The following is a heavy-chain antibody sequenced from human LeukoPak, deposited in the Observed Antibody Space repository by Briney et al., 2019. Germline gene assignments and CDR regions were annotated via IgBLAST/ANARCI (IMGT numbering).Heavy chain of an antibody. CDR2: INTNTGNP. D-gene: IGHD3-3*01. CDR3: AREYYDFWSGYPPLYYYYYMDV. V-gene: IGHV7-4-1*02. Sequence: ASVKVSCKSSGYTFTSYAMNWVRQAPGQGLEWMGWINTNTGNPTYAQGFTGRFVFSLDTSVSTAYLQISSLKAEDTAVYYCAREYYDFWSGYPPLYYYYYMDVWGKGTTVTVSS. CDR1: GYTFTSYA. J-gene: IGHJ6*03.